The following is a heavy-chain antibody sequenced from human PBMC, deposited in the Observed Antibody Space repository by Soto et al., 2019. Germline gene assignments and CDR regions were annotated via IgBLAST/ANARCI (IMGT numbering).Heavy chain of an antibody. CDR3: ARDFRGGLTYYYDSSGYYSFDY. J-gene: IGHJ4*02. V-gene: IGHV1-69*01. CDR1: GGTFSSYA. CDR2: IIPIFGTA. D-gene: IGHD3-22*01. Sequence: QVQLVQSGAEVKKPGSSVKVSCKASGGTFSSYAISWVRQAPGQGLEWMGGIIPIFGTANYAQKFQGRVTITAGESTSTAYMELSSLRSEDTAVYYCARDFRGGLTYYYDSSGYYSFDYWGQGTLVTVSS.